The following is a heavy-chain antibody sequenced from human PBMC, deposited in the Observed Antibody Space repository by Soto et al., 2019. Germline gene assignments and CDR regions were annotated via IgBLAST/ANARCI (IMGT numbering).Heavy chain of an antibody. CDR2: IIPIFGTA. CDR3: ARTIAATNRFDP. Sequence: ASVKVSCKASGGTFSSYAISWVRQAPGQGLEWMGGIIPIFGTANYAQKFQGRVTITADESTSTAYMELSSLRSEDTAVYYCARTIAATNRFDPWGQGTLVTVSS. V-gene: IGHV1-69*13. J-gene: IGHJ5*02. D-gene: IGHD6-6*01. CDR1: GGTFSSYA.